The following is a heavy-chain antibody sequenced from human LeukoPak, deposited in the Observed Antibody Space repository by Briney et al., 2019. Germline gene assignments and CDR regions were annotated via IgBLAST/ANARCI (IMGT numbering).Heavy chain of an antibody. V-gene: IGHV1-2*02. D-gene: IGHD6-13*01. J-gene: IGHJ4*02. Sequence: GASVKVSCKASGYTFTRHYMHWVRQAPGQGLEWMGWINPKNAGTNFAQRFQGRVIMTRDTSISTVYMELSRLRSDDTALYYCARTLYIAAVPGGFDYWGQGTLITVSS. CDR1: GYTFTRHY. CDR3: ARTLYIAAVPGGFDY. CDR2: INPKNAGT.